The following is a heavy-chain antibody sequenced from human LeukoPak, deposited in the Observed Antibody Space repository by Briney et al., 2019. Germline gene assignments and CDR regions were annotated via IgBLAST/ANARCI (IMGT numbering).Heavy chain of an antibody. CDR1: GASIRSHH. J-gene: IGHJ4*02. D-gene: IGHD3-22*01. V-gene: IGHV4-59*11. Sequence: SETLSLTCTVSGASIRSHHWTWIRQPPGKGLEWNGNVYYVGSTSYSPSLKSRVTISLDTSKNQFSLEMNSVTAADTGVYYCARSGDSSAYYSFWGQGILVTVSS. CDR3: ARSGDSSAYYSF. CDR2: VYYVGST.